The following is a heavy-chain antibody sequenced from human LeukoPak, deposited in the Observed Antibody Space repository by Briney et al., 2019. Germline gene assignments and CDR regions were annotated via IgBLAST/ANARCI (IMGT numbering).Heavy chain of an antibody. CDR2: IKQDGSEK. J-gene: IGHJ4*02. D-gene: IGHD3-22*01. Sequence: PGGSLRLSCAASGFTFSNFWMSWVRQAPGKGLEWVANIKQDGSEKYYVDSVKGRFTISRDNAKYSLYLQMNSLRAEDTAVYYCASHTYNYDTSGRYYEERVLEYWGQGTLVTVSS. CDR1: GFTFSNFW. CDR3: ASHTYNYDTSGRYYEERVLEY. V-gene: IGHV3-7*01.